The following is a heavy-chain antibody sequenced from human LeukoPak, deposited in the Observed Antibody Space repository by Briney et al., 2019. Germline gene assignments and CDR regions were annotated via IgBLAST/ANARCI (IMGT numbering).Heavy chain of an antibody. D-gene: IGHD3-10*01. Sequence: GGSLRLSCAASGFTFSSYAMSWVRQAPGKGLEWVSAISGSGGSTYYADSVKGRFTISRDNSKNTLYLQMNSLRAEDTAVYYCAKPYPSGRDYYYYYMDVWGKGTTVTVSS. J-gene: IGHJ6*03. CDR3: AKPYPSGRDYYYYYMDV. V-gene: IGHV3-23*01. CDR1: GFTFSSYA. CDR2: ISGSGGST.